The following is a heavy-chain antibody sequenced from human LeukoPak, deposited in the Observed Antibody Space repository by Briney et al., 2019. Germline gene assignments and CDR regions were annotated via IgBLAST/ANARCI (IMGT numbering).Heavy chain of an antibody. V-gene: IGHV4-34*01. CDR2: IDHSGST. CDR1: GGSFSGYY. Sequence: SETLSLTCAVYGGSFSGYYWSWIRQPPGKGLEWIGEIDHSGSTNYNPSLKSRVTISVDTSKNQFSLKLSSVTAADTAVYYCARDGGDYDISYYFDYWGQGTLVTASS. D-gene: IGHD3-9*01. CDR3: ARDGGDYDISYYFDY. J-gene: IGHJ4*02.